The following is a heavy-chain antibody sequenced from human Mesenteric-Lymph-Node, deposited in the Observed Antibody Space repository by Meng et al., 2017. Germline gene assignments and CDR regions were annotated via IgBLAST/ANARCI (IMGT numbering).Heavy chain of an antibody. J-gene: IGHJ5*02. CDR2: INVGNDKR. CDR3: ARDRPYFDSNWFDP. CDR1: GYTFTSYG. D-gene: IGHD3-9*01. Sequence: QVQLVQSGAELKKPGASVKVSCKASGYTFTSYGKHWVRQAPGQGLEWMGWINVGNDKRKYSQKFQGRVTITRDTSASTAYMEVSSLRSEDTAVYYCARDRPYFDSNWFDPWGQGTLVTVSS. V-gene: IGHV1-3*01.